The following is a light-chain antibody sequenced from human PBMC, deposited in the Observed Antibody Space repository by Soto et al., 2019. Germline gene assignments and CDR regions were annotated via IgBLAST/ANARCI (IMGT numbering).Light chain of an antibody. CDR1: QGISNS. Sequence: DIQMTQSPSSLSASVGDRVTITCRASQGISNSLAWYQQKPGKVPKLLLYAASTLQSGVPSRFSGSGSGTDFTLTISSLQPEDVATYYCQKYNSAPPLTFGGGTKVEIK. V-gene: IGKV1-27*01. J-gene: IGKJ4*01. CDR2: AAS. CDR3: QKYNSAPPLT.